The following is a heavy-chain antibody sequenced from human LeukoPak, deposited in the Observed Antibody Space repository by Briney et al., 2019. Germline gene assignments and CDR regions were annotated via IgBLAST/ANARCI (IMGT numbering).Heavy chain of an antibody. CDR3: ARLYCSSTSCPRSMDV. V-gene: IGHV3-21*01. CDR2: ISSSSSYI. Sequence: GGSLRLSCAASGFTFSSYSMNWVRRAPGKGLEWVSSISSSSSYIYYADSVKGRFTISRDNAKNSLYLQMNSLRAEDTAVYYCARLYCSSTSCPRSMDVWGQGTTVTVSS. CDR1: GFTFSSYS. D-gene: IGHD2-2*01. J-gene: IGHJ6*02.